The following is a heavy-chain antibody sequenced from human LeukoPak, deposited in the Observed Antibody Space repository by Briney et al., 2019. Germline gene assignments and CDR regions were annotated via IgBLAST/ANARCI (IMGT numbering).Heavy chain of an antibody. CDR2: IKTDGSWT. CDR3: VRGVGGSSYLDY. V-gene: IGHV3-74*01. Sequence: GSLRLSCAASGFTFSDHWMHWVRQVPGKGLVWVSRIKTDGSWTNDADSVKGRFTISRGNAENTLYLQMNSLRVEDTAVYYCVRGVGGSSYLDYWGQGALVTVSS. D-gene: IGHD3-16*01. CDR1: GFTFSDHW. J-gene: IGHJ4*02.